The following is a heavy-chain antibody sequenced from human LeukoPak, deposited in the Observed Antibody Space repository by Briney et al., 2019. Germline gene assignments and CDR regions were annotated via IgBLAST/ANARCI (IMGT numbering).Heavy chain of an antibody. J-gene: IGHJ4*02. V-gene: IGHV1-46*01. D-gene: IGHD3-10*01. Sequence: ASVKVSCKASGYTFTSYHMHWVRQAPGQGLEWMGIINPSGGTTIYAQTFQGRVTMTEDTSTDTAYMELSSLRSEDTAVYYCATGGYASGSDYWGQGTLVTVSS. CDR3: ATGGYASGSDY. CDR1: GYTFTSYH. CDR2: INPSGGTT.